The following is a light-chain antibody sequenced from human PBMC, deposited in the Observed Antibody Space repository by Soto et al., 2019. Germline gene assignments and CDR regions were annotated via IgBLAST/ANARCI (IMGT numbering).Light chain of an antibody. CDR2: GAS. Sequence: ENVLTQSPGTLSLSPGETLTLSCRASESVRVNSFAWYHQRPGQAPRLLIHGASNRATGVPERFRGSGSGTDFTLTISRVEPEDFGVYFCQQYGRAPVTFGAGTIVEIK. V-gene: IGKV3-20*01. CDR1: ESVRVNS. CDR3: QQYGRAPVT. J-gene: IGKJ4*01.